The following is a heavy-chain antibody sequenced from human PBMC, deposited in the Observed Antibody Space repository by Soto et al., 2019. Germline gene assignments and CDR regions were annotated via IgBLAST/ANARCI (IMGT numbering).Heavy chain of an antibody. CDR2: IDPSDSYT. J-gene: IGHJ6*02. D-gene: IGHD6-6*01. Sequence: PGESLKISCKGSGYSFTSYWISWVRQMPGKGLEWMGRIDPSDSYTNYSPSFQGHVTISADKSISTAYLQWSSLKASDTAMYCCARLEYSSYYYYGMDVWGQGTTVTVSS. CDR1: GYSFTSYW. V-gene: IGHV5-10-1*01. CDR3: ARLEYSSYYYYGMDV.